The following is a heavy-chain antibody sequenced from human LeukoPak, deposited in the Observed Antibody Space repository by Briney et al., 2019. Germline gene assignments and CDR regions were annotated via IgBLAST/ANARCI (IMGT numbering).Heavy chain of an antibody. CDR2: ISYDGRSK. V-gene: IGHV3-30*18. J-gene: IGHJ6*02. CDR1: GFTFSSYG. CDR3: AKDQHYDSNSLDV. Sequence: GGSLRLSCAASGFTFSSYGMHWVRQAPGKGLEWVAVISYDGRSKYYADSMKGRFTISRDNSKNTLYLQMNSLRPEDTAVYYCAKDQHYDSNSLDVWGPGTTVTVSS. D-gene: IGHD3-22*01.